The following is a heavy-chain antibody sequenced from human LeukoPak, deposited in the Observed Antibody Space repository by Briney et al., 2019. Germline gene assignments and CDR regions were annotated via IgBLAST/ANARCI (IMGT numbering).Heavy chain of an antibody. Sequence: PSDTLSLTCTVSGLSLRRYYWSWIRQPPGKGLEGSGYIDYRWSTNYNPSLTSQVTIYVDTCKNQFPLKLRPAPAADPGVLYVAQRDYGDWCLDYWGQGTLVTVSS. V-gene: IGHV4-59*04. CDR1: GLSLRRYY. D-gene: IGHD4-17*01. J-gene: IGHJ4*02. CDR3: AQRDYGDWCLDY. CDR2: IDYRWST.